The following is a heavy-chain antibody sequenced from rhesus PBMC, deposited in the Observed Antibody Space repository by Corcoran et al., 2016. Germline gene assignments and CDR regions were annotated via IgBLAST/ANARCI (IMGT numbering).Heavy chain of an antibody. CDR1: GYSISSGYG. D-gene: IGHD6-31*01. J-gene: IGHJ6*01. Sequence: QLQLQESGPGLVKPSETLSLTCAVSGYSISSGYGWSWIRHPPGKGLEWIGYISYSGSTSYNPSLKSPVTISRDTSKNQFSLKLSSVTAADTAVYYCAAGYSSGWYDYGLDSWGQGVVVTVSS. V-gene: IGHV4-122*02. CDR2: ISYSGST. CDR3: AAGYSSGWYDYGLDS.